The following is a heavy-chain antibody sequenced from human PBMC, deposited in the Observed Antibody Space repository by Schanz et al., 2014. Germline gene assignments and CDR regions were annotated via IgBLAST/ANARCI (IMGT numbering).Heavy chain of an antibody. V-gene: IGHV3-74*01. CDR1: GFTFSGYW. J-gene: IGHJ4*02. D-gene: IGHD4-17*01. CDR2: VNGAGITT. CDR3: VRDTDYHFDY. Sequence: EVQLVESGGGLVQPGGSLRLSCAASGFTFSGYWMHWVRQAPGKGLVWVSRVNGAGITTTYADSVKGRFTISRDNAKSSLYLQMNSLRAEDTAVYYCVRDTDYHFDYWGQGTLVTVSS.